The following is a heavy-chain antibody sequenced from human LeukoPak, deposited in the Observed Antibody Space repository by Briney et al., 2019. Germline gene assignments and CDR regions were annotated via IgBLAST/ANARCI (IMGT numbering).Heavy chain of an antibody. D-gene: IGHD3-3*01. Sequence: GGSLRLSCAASGFTFSSYAMSWVRQAPGKGLEWVSAISGSGGSTYYADSVKGRFTISRDNSKNTLYLQMNSLRAEDTAVYYCAKVEELIFGVVRSHYSDYWGQGTLVTVSS. CDR1: GFTFSSYA. CDR3: AKVEELIFGVVRSHYSDY. J-gene: IGHJ4*02. V-gene: IGHV3-23*01. CDR2: ISGSGGST.